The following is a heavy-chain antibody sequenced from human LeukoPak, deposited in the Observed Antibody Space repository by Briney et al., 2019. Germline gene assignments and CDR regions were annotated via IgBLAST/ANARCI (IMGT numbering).Heavy chain of an antibody. V-gene: IGHV1-46*01. Sequence: ASVKVSCKASGYTFTGYYMHWVRQAPGQGLEWMGIINPSGGSTSYAQKFQGRVTMTRDTSTSTVYMELSSLRSEDTAVYYCARDWYTQDYSSRSEGAEYFQHWGQGTLVTVSS. J-gene: IGHJ1*01. CDR2: INPSGGST. D-gene: IGHD6-13*01. CDR3: ARDWYTQDYSSRSEGAEYFQH. CDR1: GYTFTGYY.